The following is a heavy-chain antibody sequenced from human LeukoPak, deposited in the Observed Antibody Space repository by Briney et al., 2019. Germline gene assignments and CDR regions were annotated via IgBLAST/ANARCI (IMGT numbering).Heavy chain of an antibody. D-gene: IGHD3-10*01. CDR1: GYTFTSNY. V-gene: IGHV1-46*01. Sequence: ASVKVSCKASGYTFTSNYIHWVRQAPGQGLEWMGMIYPRDGSTSYAQKFQGRVTVTRDTSTSTVHMELSGLRSEDTAVYYCARGDITMVRGVIIRYYYYGMDVWGQGTTVTVSS. CDR2: IYPRDGST. CDR3: ARGDITMVRGVIIRYYYYGMDV. J-gene: IGHJ6*02.